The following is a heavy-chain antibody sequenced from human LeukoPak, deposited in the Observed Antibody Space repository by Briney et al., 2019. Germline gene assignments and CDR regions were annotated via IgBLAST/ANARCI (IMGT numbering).Heavy chain of an antibody. V-gene: IGHV3-21*06. Sequence: PGGSLRLSCAASGFTFNTYTMNGVRQAPGRGLEWLSSITRSSSYISYADSVKGRFTISRDNAKNSLYLQMNSLRVEDTAVYYCARNYDSSGYHAAFDIRGQGTMVTVSS. CDR1: GFTFNTYT. CDR2: ITRSSSYI. CDR3: ARNYDSSGYHAAFDI. J-gene: IGHJ3*02. D-gene: IGHD3-22*01.